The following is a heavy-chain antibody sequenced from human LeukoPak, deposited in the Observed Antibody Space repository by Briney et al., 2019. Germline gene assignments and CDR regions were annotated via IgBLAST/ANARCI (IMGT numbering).Heavy chain of an antibody. CDR3: ARYCSGGCYSGVDY. CDR2: IKQDGSEK. D-gene: IGHD2-15*01. Sequence: PGGSLRLSCAASGFTFSSYWMSWVRQAPGKGLEWVANIKQDGSEKYYADSVKGRFTISRDNSKNTLYLQMDSLRAEDTAVYYCARYCSGGCYSGVDYWGQGTLVTVPS. CDR1: GFTFSSYW. J-gene: IGHJ4*02. V-gene: IGHV3-7*02.